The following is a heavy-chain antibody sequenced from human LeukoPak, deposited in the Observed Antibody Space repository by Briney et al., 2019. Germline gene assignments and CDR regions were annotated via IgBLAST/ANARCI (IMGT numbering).Heavy chain of an antibody. Sequence: GASVKVSCKVSGYTLNELSMHWVRQAPGKGLEWMGGFDPEDGETIYAQKFQGRVTMTEDTSTDTAYMELSSLRSEDTAVYYCARAPSLMGTNYYYMDVWGKGTTVTVSS. CDR3: ARAPSLMGTNYYYMDV. D-gene: IGHD5-12*01. CDR2: FDPEDGET. V-gene: IGHV1-24*01. CDR1: GYTLNELS. J-gene: IGHJ6*03.